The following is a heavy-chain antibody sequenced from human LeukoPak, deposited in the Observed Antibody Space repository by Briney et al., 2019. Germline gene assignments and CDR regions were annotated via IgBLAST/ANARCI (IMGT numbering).Heavy chain of an antibody. Sequence: PGGSLRLACVASGFTFSNYDMHWVRQGTGRGLKWVSGIGTGGDTHYPDSVKGRFTISRENAKNSLYLQMNSLRVGDTAMYYCARAARFYGSSGAHAFDIWGQGTMVTVS. V-gene: IGHV3-13*01. D-gene: IGHD3-22*01. CDR2: IGTGGDT. CDR3: ARAARFYGSSGAHAFDI. J-gene: IGHJ3*02. CDR1: GFTFSNYD.